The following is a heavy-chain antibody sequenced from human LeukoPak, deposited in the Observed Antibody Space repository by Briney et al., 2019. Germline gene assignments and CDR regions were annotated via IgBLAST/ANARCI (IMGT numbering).Heavy chain of an antibody. J-gene: IGHJ5*02. CDR1: GGSISSYY. D-gene: IGHD3-10*01. V-gene: IGHV4-59*01. CDR2: IYYSGST. Sequence: SETLSLTCTVSGGSISSYYWSRIRQPPGKGLEWIGYIYYSGSTNYNPSLKSRVTISVDTSKNQFSLKLSSVTAADTAVYYCARDLNYYGSGSSNWFDPWGQGTLVTVSS. CDR3: ARDLNYYGSGSSNWFDP.